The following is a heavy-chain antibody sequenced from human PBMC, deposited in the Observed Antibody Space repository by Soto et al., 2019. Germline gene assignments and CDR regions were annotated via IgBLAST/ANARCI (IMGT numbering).Heavy chain of an antibody. Sequence: EVQLLESGGGLVQPGGSLRLSCAASGFTFSSYAMSWVRQAPAKGLEWVSTISSSDANTYYADSVKGRFTISRDNSKNALHLQMNSLRAEDTAVYYCALGHFVGGNPYHFAYWGQGTLVTVSS. D-gene: IGHD1-26*01. J-gene: IGHJ4*02. CDR1: GFTFSSYA. CDR2: ISSSDANT. CDR3: ALGHFVGGNPYHFAY. V-gene: IGHV3-23*01.